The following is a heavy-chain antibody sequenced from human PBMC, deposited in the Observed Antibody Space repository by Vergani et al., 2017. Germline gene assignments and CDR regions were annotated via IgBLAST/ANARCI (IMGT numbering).Heavy chain of an antibody. J-gene: IGHJ4*02. CDR2: IRSKAYGGTT. V-gene: IGHV3-49*03. CDR3: TMSIVGAPPGGY. D-gene: IGHD1-26*01. Sequence: EVQLVESGGGLVQPGRSLRLSCTASGFTFGDYAMSWFRQAPGKGLEWVGFIRSKAYGGTTEYAASVKGRFTISRDDSKSSAYLQMNSLKTEDTAVYYCTMSIVGAPPGGYWGQGTLVTVSS. CDR1: GFTFGDYA.